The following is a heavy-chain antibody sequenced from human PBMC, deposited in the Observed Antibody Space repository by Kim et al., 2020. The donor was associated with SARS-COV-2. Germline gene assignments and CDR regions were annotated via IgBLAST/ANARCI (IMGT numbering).Heavy chain of an antibody. V-gene: IGHV3-21*01. Sequence: SSRYIYYADSVKGRFTSARDNAKTSLYLQMNSLRAEDTAVYYCALLSMGYWGQGTLVTVSS. D-gene: IGHD2-8*01. CDR3: ALLSMGY. J-gene: IGHJ4*02. CDR2: SSRYI.